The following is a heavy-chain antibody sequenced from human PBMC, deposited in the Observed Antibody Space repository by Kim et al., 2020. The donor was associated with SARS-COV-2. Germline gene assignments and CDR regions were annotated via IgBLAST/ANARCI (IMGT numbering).Heavy chain of an antibody. CDR3: AKDQGNGYDYGDYYYGMDV. CDR1: GFTFSSYA. D-gene: IGHD5-12*01. CDR2: ISGSGGST. J-gene: IGHJ6*02. V-gene: IGHV3-23*01. Sequence: GGSLRLSCAASGFTFSSYAMSWVRQAPGKGLEWVSAISGSGGSTYYADSVKGRFTISRDNSKNTLYLQMNSLRAEDTAVYYCAKDQGNGYDYGDYYYGMDVWGQGTTVTVSS.